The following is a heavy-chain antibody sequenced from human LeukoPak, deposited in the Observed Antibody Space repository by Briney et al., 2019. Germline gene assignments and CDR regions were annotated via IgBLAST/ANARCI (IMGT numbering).Heavy chain of an antibody. V-gene: IGHV3-7*01. CDR1: GFTFSSHW. D-gene: IGHD6-13*01. CDR3: ARGVMAAAGDAFDI. CDR2: TKQDGSEK. Sequence: PGGSLRLSCAASGFTFSSHWMTWVRQAPGKGLEWVANTKQDGSEKYYVDSVKGRFTISRDNAKNSLYLQMNSLRAEDTAVYYCARGVMAAAGDAFDIWGQGTMVTVSS. J-gene: IGHJ3*02.